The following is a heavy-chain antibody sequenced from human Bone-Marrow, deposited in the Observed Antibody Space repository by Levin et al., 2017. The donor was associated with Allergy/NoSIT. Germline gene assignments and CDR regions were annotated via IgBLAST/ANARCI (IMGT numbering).Heavy chain of an antibody. Sequence: GESLKISCKASGYTFSGNYIHWVRQAPGQGLEWMGWSNPNSGATNYAPKFQGRVTMTRDTSISTAYMEMSRLRDDDTAVYYCARDASEIQLWIRGWYFDLWGRGTLVIVSS. CDR3: ARDASEIQLWIRGWYFDL. J-gene: IGHJ2*01. D-gene: IGHD5-18*01. CDR1: GYTFSGNY. CDR2: SNPNSGAT. V-gene: IGHV1-2*02.